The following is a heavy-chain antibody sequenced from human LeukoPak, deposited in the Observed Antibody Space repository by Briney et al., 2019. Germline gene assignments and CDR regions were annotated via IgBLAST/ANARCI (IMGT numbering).Heavy chain of an antibody. CDR1: GGSISSSNW. D-gene: IGHD3-16*01. CDR2: IYHSGST. V-gene: IGHV4-4*02. J-gene: IGHJ4*02. Sequence: NPSGTLSLTCAVSGGSISSSNWWSWVRQPPGKGLEWIGEIYHSGSTNYNPSLKSRVTISVDKSKNQFSLKLSSVTAADTAVYYCARSRDTLTLYYFDYWGQGTLVTVSS. CDR3: ARSRDTLTLYYFDY.